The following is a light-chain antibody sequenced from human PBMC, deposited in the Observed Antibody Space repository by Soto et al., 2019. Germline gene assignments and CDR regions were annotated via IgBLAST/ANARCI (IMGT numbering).Light chain of an antibody. CDR1: SSDVGHYNF. CDR3: SSYAGSNNFV. CDR2: EVS. V-gene: IGLV2-8*01. Sequence: QSALTQPPSASGSPGQSVTISCTGTSSDVGHYNFVSWYQHHPGKAPKLMIYEVSKRPSGVPDRFSGSKSGNTASLTVSGLQAEDEADYYCSSYAGSNNFVFGTGTKLTVL. J-gene: IGLJ1*01.